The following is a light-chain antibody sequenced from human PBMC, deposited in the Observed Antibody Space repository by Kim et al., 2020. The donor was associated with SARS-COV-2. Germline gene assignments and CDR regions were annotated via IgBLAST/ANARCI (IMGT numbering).Light chain of an antibody. CDR3: QHYDSYPYT. V-gene: IGKV1-5*01. J-gene: IGKJ2*01. CDR1: QSISRS. CDR2: TAS. Sequence: ASVGDRVTTTGRASQSISRSLAWYQQKPGKPPNLLIYTASDLKNGVPSRFSGSGSGTEFTLTISSLQPDDFATYFCQHYDSYPYTFGQGTKLEI.